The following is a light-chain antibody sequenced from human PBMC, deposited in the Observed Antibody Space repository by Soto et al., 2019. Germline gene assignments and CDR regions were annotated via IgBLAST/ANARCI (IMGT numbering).Light chain of an antibody. V-gene: IGKV1-27*01. CDR2: AAS. J-gene: IGKJ1*01. Sequence: DIQMTQPPSSLSASVGDRVTITCRASQGISSDLAWYQQKPGKVPKLLTYAASTLQSGVPSRFSGSGSGTDFARTISSLQREDVATYYCREHNSAPSTFGQGTNVEIK. CDR1: QGISSD. CDR3: REHNSAPST.